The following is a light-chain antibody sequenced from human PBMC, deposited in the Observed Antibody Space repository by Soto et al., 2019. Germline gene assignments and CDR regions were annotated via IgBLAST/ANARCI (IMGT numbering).Light chain of an antibody. CDR2: DAS. Sequence: DIQMTQSPSTQSASVGDRVTITCRASQSISRWFAWYQQKPGKAPKLLIYDASTLESGVPSRFSGRGSGTEFTLTISSLQPDDFATYYCQQYNSYWTFGQGTKVDI. CDR3: QQYNSYWT. V-gene: IGKV1-5*01. J-gene: IGKJ1*01. CDR1: QSISRW.